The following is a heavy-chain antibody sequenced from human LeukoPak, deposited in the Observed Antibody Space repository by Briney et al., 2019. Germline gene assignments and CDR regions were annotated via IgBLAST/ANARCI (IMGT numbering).Heavy chain of an antibody. CDR3: VRRFWSGYYYFDY. CDR2: ISSSSSYI. D-gene: IGHD3-3*01. Sequence: GGSLRLSCAASGFTFSSYSMNWVRQAPGKGLEWVSSISSSSSYIYYADSVKGRFTISRDNAKNSLYLQMNSLRAEDTAVYYCVRRFWSGYYYFDYWGQGTLVTVSS. J-gene: IGHJ4*02. CDR1: GFTFSSYS. V-gene: IGHV3-21*01.